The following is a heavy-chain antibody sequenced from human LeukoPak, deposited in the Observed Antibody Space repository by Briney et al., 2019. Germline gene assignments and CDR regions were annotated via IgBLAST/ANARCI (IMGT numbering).Heavy chain of an antibody. J-gene: IGHJ4*02. CDR3: ARDRVTKQAPPGY. Sequence: PGGSLRLSCAASGFTFTNYGMHWVRQAPGKGLERVAVVWFDGTNKYYADSVKGRFTISRDNSKNTVYLQMNSLRADDTAVYYCARDRVTKQAPPGYWGQGTLVTVSS. V-gene: IGHV3-33*01. CDR1: GFTFTNYG. CDR2: VWFDGTNK. D-gene: IGHD2-8*01.